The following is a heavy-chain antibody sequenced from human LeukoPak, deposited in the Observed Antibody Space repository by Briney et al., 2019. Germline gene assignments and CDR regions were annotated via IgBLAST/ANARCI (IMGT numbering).Heavy chain of an antibody. J-gene: IGHJ3*02. Sequence: SVKVSCKASGGTFSSYAISWVRQAPGQGLEWMGGIIPIFGTANYAQKFQGRVTITADKSTSTAYMELSSLRSEDTAVYYCARDYGPDAANDYVWGSYRRDAFDIWGQGTMVTVSS. CDR1: GGTFSSYA. CDR2: IIPIFGTA. V-gene: IGHV1-69*06. CDR3: ARDYGPDAANDYVWGSYRRDAFDI. D-gene: IGHD3-16*02.